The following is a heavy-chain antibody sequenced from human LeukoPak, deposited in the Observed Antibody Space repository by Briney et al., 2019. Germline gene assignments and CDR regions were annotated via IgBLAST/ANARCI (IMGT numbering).Heavy chain of an antibody. J-gene: IGHJ5*02. CDR2: ISGSGGST. Sequence: PGGSLRLSCAASGFTFSSYAMSWVRQAPGKGLEWVSAISGSGGSTYYADSVKGRFTISRDNSKNTLYLQMNSLRAEDTAVYYCARSPVQLERLFWFGPWGQGTLVTVSS. CDR1: GFTFSSYA. D-gene: IGHD1-1*01. V-gene: IGHV3-23*01. CDR3: ARSPVQLERLFWFGP.